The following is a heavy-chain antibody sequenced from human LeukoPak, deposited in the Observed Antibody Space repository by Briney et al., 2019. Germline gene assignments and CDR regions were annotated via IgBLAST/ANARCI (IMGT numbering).Heavy chain of an antibody. CDR2: INPSSGGT. D-gene: IGHD5-18*01. CDR3: ARDRIQLWSLGDYYYGMDV. J-gene: IGHJ6*02. V-gene: IGHV1-2*02. CDR1: GYTFTGYY. Sequence: ASVKVSCKASGYTFTGYYMHWVRQAPGQGLEWVGWINPSSGGTNYAQKFQGRVTMTRDTSISTAYMELSRLRSDDTAVYYCARDRIQLWSLGDYYYGMDVWGQGTTVTVSS.